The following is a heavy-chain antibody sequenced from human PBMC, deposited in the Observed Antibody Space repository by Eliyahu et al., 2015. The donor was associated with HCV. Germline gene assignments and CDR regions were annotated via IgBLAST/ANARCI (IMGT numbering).Heavy chain of an antibody. CDR1: GXTFSGYA. V-gene: IGHV3-30-3*01. CDR3: ARDVAGIAVAGTGDY. J-gene: IGHJ4*02. D-gene: IGHD6-19*01. CDR2: ISYDGSNK. Sequence: QVQLVESGGGVVQPGRSLRRXCXASGXTFSGYAMHVVRXAPGQGXEWVAVISYDGSNKYYADSVKGRFTISRDNSKNTLYLQMNSLRAEDTAVYYCARDVAGIAVAGTGDYWGQGTLVTVSS.